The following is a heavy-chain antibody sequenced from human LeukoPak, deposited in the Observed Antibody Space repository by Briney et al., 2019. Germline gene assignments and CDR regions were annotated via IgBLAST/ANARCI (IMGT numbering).Heavy chain of an antibody. J-gene: IGHJ4*02. D-gene: IGHD6-13*01. CDR1: AGSIRSYH. CDR3: ARGVYIAAAQYGY. Sequence: TSETLSLTCTVSAGSIRSYHWTWIRQPPGKGLEWIGYIYYSGTTNYNPSLKSRVTISVDTSKNQFSLKLSSVTAADTAVYYCARGVYIAAAQYGYWGQGTLVTVSS. CDR2: IYYSGTT. V-gene: IGHV4-59*01.